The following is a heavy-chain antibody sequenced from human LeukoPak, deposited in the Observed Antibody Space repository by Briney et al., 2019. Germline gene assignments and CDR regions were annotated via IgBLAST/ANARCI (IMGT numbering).Heavy chain of an antibody. J-gene: IGHJ3*02. CDR3: ARRGVEVNDAFDI. D-gene: IGHD3-22*01. CDR2: IYPGDSDT. Sequence: GESLQISCKGSGYIFTSYWIGWVRQMPGKGLEWMGIIYPGDSDTRYSPSFQGQVTISADKSISTAYLQWSSLKASDTAMYYCARRGVEVNDAFDIWGQGTMVTVSS. V-gene: IGHV5-51*01. CDR1: GYIFTSYW.